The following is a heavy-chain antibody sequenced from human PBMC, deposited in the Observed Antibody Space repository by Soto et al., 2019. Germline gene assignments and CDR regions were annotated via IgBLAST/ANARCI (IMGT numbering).Heavy chain of an antibody. V-gene: IGHV1-3*01. CDR3: ATANNTSPFDY. D-gene: IGHD1-26*01. Sequence: ASVKVSCKASGYAFTSYSMHWVRQAPGQRLEWMGWINAGNGNTKYSQKFQGRVTITRDTSASTAYMELRSLRSEATAVYYCATANNTSPFDYWGQGTLVTVS. CDR1: GYAFTSYS. CDR2: INAGNGNT. J-gene: IGHJ4*02.